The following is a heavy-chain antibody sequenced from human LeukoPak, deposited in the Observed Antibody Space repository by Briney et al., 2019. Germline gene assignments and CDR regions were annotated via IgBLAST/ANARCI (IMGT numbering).Heavy chain of an antibody. CDR3: AKDSLMITFGGLFDY. J-gene: IGHJ4*02. D-gene: IGHD3-16*01. V-gene: IGHV3-23*01. CDR2: ISGSGGST. Sequence: GGSLRLSCAASGFTFSGYAMSWVRQAPGKGLEWVSAISGSGGSTYYADSVKGRFTISRHNSKNTLYLQMNSLRAEDTAVYYCAKDSLMITFGGLFDYWGQGTLVTVSS. CDR1: GFTFSGYA.